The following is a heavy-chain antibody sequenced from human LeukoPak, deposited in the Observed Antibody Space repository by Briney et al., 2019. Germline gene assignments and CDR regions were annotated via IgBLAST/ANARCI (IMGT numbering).Heavy chain of an antibody. CDR1: GFTFSSYS. Sequence: GGSLRLSCAASGFTFSSYSMNWVRQAPGKGLEWVSYISSSTSYIYYADSVEGRFTISRDNAKNSLYLQMNSLRAEDTAVYYCARDDAGERSPPDYWGQGTLVTVSS. CDR2: ISSSTSYI. D-gene: IGHD1-1*01. J-gene: IGHJ4*02. CDR3: ARDDAGERSPPDY. V-gene: IGHV3-21*01.